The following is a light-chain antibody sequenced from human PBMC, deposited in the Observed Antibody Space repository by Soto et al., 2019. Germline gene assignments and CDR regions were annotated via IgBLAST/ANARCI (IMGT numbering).Light chain of an antibody. V-gene: IGKV1-39*01. CDR3: QQSYSSPPT. J-gene: IGKJ1*01. Sequence: DIQMTQSPSSLSASVEDRVIITCRASQSISNHLNWYQQKPGKAPKLLIFAASSLQSGVPSRFSGSRSGPDFTLTISSLQPEDFETYYCQQSYSSPPTFGQGTQVDI. CDR2: AAS. CDR1: QSISNH.